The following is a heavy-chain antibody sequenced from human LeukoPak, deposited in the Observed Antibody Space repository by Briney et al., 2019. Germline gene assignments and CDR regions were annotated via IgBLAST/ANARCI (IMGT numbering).Heavy chain of an antibody. CDR3: ARDRSIAVAGGFDY. CDR1: GDSFSSNSAA. V-gene: IGHV6-1*01. Sequence: SQTLSLTCAVSGDSFSSNSAAWDWIRQSPSRGLEWLGRTYYRSKLYNDYAVSGRSLITINPDTSKNQFSLQLNSVTPEDTAVYYCARDRSIAVAGGFDYWGQGTLVTVSS. J-gene: IGHJ4*02. CDR2: TYYRSKLYN. D-gene: IGHD6-19*01.